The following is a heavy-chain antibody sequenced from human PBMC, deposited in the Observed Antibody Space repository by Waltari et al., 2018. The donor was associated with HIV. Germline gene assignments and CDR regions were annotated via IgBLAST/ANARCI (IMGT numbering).Heavy chain of an antibody. CDR2: IFYNGSA. J-gene: IGHJ1*01. V-gene: IGHV4-39*01. Sequence: QLQLQESGPGLVQPSETLSLTCTVSGGPISRRSYFWGWLRQSPGQGLAWIGSIFYNGSANYNPSLKSRATLSVDTSKNQFSLKLNSVTAADTAVYYCARSPRGEQWLAYWGQGTLVTVSS. CDR1: GGPISRRSYF. CDR3: ARSPRGEQWLAY. D-gene: IGHD6-19*01.